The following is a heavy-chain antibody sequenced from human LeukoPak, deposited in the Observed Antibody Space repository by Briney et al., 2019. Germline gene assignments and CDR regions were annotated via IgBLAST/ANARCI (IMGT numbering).Heavy chain of an antibody. D-gene: IGHD3-10*01. J-gene: IGHJ6*03. CDR2: IYYSGST. Sequence: SETLSLTCTVSGGSISSYYWSWIRQPPGKGLEWIGCIYYSGSTNYNPSLKSRVIISVDTSKNQFSLKLSSVTAADTAAYYCARVEEGYGSGRRENYYYYYMDVWGKGTTVTISS. V-gene: IGHV4-59*01. CDR3: ARVEEGYGSGRRENYYYYYMDV. CDR1: GGSISSYY.